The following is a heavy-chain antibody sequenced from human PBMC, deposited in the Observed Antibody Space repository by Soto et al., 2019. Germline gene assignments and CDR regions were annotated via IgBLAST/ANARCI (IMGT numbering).Heavy chain of an antibody. CDR2: IIPIFGTA. CDR3: ARALFSGSYKAFDY. D-gene: IGHD1-26*01. Sequence: QVQLVQSGAEVKKPGSSVKVPCKASGGTFSSYAISWVRQAPGQGLEWMGGIIPIFGTANYAQKFQGRVTITADESTSTAYMELSSLRSEDTAVYYCARALFSGSYKAFDYWGQGTLVTVSS. V-gene: IGHV1-69*01. J-gene: IGHJ4*02. CDR1: GGTFSSYA.